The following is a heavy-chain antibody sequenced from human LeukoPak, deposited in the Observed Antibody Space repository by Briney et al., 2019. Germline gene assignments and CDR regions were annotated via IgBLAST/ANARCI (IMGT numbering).Heavy chain of an antibody. V-gene: IGHV1-69*05. J-gene: IGHJ4*02. D-gene: IGHD2-2*01. CDR3: ARGYCSSTSCYYYFDY. CDR2: IIPIFGTA. Sequence: SVKVSCKASGGTFSSYAISWVRQAPGQGLEWMGRIIPIFGTANYAQKFQGRVTITTDESTSTAYMELSSLRSEDTAVYYCARGYCSSTSCYYYFDYWGQGTLVTVSS. CDR1: GGTFSSYA.